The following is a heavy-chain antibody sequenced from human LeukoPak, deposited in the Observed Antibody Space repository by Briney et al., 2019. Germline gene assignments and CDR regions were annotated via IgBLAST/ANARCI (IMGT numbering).Heavy chain of an antibody. D-gene: IGHD4-17*01. CDR2: IYYSGNT. CDR3: TKAALTTCRYFHL. Sequence: KPSETLSLTCTVSGGSINNYYWSWIRQPPGKGLEWIGYIYYSGNTNYNPSLKSRVTISVDSSKNQFSLKLSSVTAADTAVYYCTKAALTTCRYFHLWGQRTLVTVSS. V-gene: IGHV4-59*01. CDR1: GGSINNYY. J-gene: IGHJ1*01.